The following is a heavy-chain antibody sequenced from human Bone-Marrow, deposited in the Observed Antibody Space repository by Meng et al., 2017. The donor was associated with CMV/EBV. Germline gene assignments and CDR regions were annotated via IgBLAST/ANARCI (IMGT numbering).Heavy chain of an antibody. Sequence: GESLKISCTASGFTFSSYSMNWVRQAPGKGLEWVSYISSSSSTIYYADSVKGRFTISRDNAKNSLYLQMNSLRAEDTAVYYCARDPAGTYYEFWSGYYGMDVWGQGTTVTVSS. V-gene: IGHV3-48*04. J-gene: IGHJ6*02. CDR3: ARDPAGTYYEFWSGYYGMDV. CDR2: ISSSSSTI. CDR1: GFTFSSYS. D-gene: IGHD3-3*01.